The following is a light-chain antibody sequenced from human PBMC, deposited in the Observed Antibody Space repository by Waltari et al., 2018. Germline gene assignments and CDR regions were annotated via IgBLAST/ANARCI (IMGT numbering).Light chain of an antibody. CDR1: KLGNKY. J-gene: IGLJ2*01. CDR3: QAWDSSTAV. Sequence: SYELTQPPSVSVSPGPTASITCSGDKLGNKYGCWYQQKPGQSPVLVIYQDSKRPSGIPERFSGSISGNTATLTISGTQAMDEADYYCQAWDSSTAVFGGGTKLTVL. CDR2: QDS. V-gene: IGLV3-1*01.